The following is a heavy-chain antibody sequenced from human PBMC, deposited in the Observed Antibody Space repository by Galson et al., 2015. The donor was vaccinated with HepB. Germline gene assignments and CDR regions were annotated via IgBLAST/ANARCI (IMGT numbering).Heavy chain of an antibody. J-gene: IGHJ4*02. V-gene: IGHV3-23*01. D-gene: IGHD5-24*01. Sequence: SLRLSCAASGFTFSTYAMSWVRQAPGRGLEWVSGIGSSGVGTYYADSVKGRFTISRDNSKNSLYLQMNSLRAEDTAVYYCAKERGFDGYRDYFDCWGQGTLVTVSS. CDR3: AKERGFDGYRDYFDC. CDR2: IGSSGVGT. CDR1: GFTFSTYA.